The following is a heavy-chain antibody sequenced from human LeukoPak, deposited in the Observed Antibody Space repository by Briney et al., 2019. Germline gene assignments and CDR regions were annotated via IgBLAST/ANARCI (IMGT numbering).Heavy chain of an antibody. CDR1: GFTFSSYA. CDR2: ISYDGSNK. Sequence: QPGRSLRLSCAASGFTFSSYAVQWVRQAPGKGLVWVADISYDGSNKFYADSVKGRFTISRDNSKNTLYLKMNSLRAEDTAVYYCAREARYFDWLTSITSHFDYWGQGTLVTVSS. D-gene: IGHD3-9*01. CDR3: AREARYFDWLTSITSHFDY. J-gene: IGHJ4*02. V-gene: IGHV3-30*04.